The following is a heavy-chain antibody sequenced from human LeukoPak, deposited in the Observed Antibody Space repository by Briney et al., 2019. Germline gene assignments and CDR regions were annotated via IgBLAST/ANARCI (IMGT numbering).Heavy chain of an antibody. CDR3: ARERGYYDSSGYSRYYFDY. D-gene: IGHD3-22*01. Sequence: SETLSLTCAVYGGSFSGYYWSWIRQPPGKGLEWIGEINHSGSTNYNPSLKSRVTISVDTSKNQFSLMLSSVTAADTAVYYCARERGYYDSSGYSRYYFDYWGQGTLVTVSS. J-gene: IGHJ4*02. CDR1: GGSFSGYY. CDR2: INHSGST. V-gene: IGHV4-34*01.